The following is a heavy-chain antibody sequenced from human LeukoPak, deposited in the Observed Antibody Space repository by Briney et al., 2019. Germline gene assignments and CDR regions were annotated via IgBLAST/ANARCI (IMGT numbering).Heavy chain of an antibody. CDR2: INSDGSST. CDR3: ARVVGGDWGYYDSSGYYYPYYFDY. V-gene: IGHV3-74*01. D-gene: IGHD3-22*01. J-gene: IGHJ4*02. Sequence: GGSLRLSCAASGLTFSSYGMHWVRQAPGKGLVWVSRINSDGSSTSYADSVKGRFTISRDNAKNSLYLQMNSLRAEDTAVYYCARVVGGDWGYYDSSGYYYPYYFDYWGQGTLVTVSS. CDR1: GLTFSSYG.